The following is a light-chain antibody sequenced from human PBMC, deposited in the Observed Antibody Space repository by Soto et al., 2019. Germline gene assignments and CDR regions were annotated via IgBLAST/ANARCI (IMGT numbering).Light chain of an antibody. Sequence: QSVLTQPPSASGTPGQRVTISCSGSSSNIGSNTVNWYQQLPRTAPKLLIYSNNQRPSGVADRFSGSKSGTSASLAISGLQSDDEADYYCAAWYDSLNSLVFGGGTKVTVL. CDR1: SSNIGSNT. CDR3: AAWYDSLNSLV. CDR2: SNN. J-gene: IGLJ2*01. V-gene: IGLV1-44*01.